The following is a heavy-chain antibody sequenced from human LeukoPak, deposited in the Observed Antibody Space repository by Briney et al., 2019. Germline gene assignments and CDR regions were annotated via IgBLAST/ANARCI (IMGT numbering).Heavy chain of an antibody. V-gene: IGHV3-9*01. J-gene: IGHJ4*02. CDR1: GFTFDDYA. D-gene: IGHD6-19*01. CDR2: ISWNSGSI. CDR3: AKDTFRGWYGAIDY. Sequence: TGGSLRLSCAASGFTFDDYAMHWVRQAPGKGLEWVSGISWNSGSIGYADSVKGRFTISRDNAKNSLYLQMNSLRAEDTALYYCAKDTFRGWYGAIDYWGQGTLVTASS.